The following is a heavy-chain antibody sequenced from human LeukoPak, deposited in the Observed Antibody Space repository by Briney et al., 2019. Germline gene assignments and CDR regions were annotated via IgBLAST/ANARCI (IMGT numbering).Heavy chain of an antibody. CDR2: INPSGGST. D-gene: IGHD6-19*01. CDR1: GYTFTGYY. CDR3: ARDASIAVAGKGIRDY. V-gene: IGHV1-46*01. Sequence: GASVKVSCKASGYTFTGYYMHWVRQAPGQGLEWMGIINPSGGSTSYAQKFQGRVTMTRDTSTSTVYMELSSLRSEDTAVYYCARDASIAVAGKGIRDYWGQGTLVTVSS. J-gene: IGHJ4*02.